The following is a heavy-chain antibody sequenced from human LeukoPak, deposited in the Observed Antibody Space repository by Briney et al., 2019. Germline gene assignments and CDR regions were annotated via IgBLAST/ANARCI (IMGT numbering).Heavy chain of an antibody. V-gene: IGHV4-59*08. CDR1: GGSISSYF. CDR2: IYYSGRT. J-gene: IGHJ4*02. Sequence: SETLSLTCTVSGGSISSYFWSWIRQPPGKELEWVGYIYYSGRTNCNPSIKTRVTISVDTSKNQITLKLSSVTAADTAVYYCSRRSRWGGATNFDYWGQGTLVTVSS. D-gene: IGHD1-26*01. CDR3: SRRSRWGGATNFDY.